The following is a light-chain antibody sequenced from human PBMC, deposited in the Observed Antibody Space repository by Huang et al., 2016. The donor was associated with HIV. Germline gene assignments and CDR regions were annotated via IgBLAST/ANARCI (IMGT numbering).Light chain of an antibody. V-gene: IGKV3-15*01. Sequence: EIVMTQSPATLSLSPGERATLSCRASQRIGTNLAWYQQNPGQAPRLLIYGGSTRAIGIPDRFSGSGSGTEFTLPIYSLQAEDFAVYYCQQYQVWPPATFGQGTRVEIK. J-gene: IGKJ1*01. CDR1: QRIGTN. CDR3: QQYQVWPPAT. CDR2: GGS.